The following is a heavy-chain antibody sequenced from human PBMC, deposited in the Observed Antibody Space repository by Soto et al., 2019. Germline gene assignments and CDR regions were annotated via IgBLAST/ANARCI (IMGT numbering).Heavy chain of an antibody. CDR3: VKDMGGLRKPFEY. CDR1: GFTFDDYA. D-gene: IGHD4-17*01. J-gene: IGHJ4*02. V-gene: IGHV3-9*01. CDR2: ISWNSNNI. Sequence: ESGGGLVQPGRSLRLSCSASGFTFDDYAMHWVRQAPGKGLEGVSGISWNSNNIGYADSVKGRFTFSRDNAKNSLYLQMNSLRAEDTDLYYCVKDMGGLRKPFEYWGQGTLVTVSS.